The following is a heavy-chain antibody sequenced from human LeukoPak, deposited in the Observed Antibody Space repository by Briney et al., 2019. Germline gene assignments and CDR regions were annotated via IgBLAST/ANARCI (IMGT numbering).Heavy chain of an antibody. CDR3: ARSVPTDYDILTGYYKFDY. Sequence: ASVKVSCKASGYTFASYDINWVRQATGQGLEWMGWMNPNSGNTGYAQKFQGRVTMTRNTSISTAYMELSSLRSEDTAVYYCARSVPTDYDILTGYYKFDYWGQGTLVTVSS. CDR1: GYTFASYD. V-gene: IGHV1-8*01. D-gene: IGHD3-9*01. J-gene: IGHJ4*02. CDR2: MNPNSGNT.